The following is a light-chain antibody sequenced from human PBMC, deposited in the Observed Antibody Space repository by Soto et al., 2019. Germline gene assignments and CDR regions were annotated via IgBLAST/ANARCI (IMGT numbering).Light chain of an antibody. CDR1: QSISSW. CDR2: KAS. CDR3: QQYNSYPWT. J-gene: IGKJ1*01. V-gene: IGKV1-5*03. Sequence: DIQMTQSPSTLSASVGDRVIITCRASQSISSWLAWYQQKPGKAPKLLIYKASSLKSGVPSRFSGSGSGTEFTLTISSLQPDDFATYYCQQYNSYPWTFGQGTKVEIK.